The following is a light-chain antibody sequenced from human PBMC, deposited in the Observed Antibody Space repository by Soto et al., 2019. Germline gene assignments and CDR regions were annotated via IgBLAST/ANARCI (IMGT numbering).Light chain of an antibody. CDR1: SGDIGSYNR. V-gene: IGLV2-14*01. Sequence: QSALTQPASVSGSPGQSITISCTGTSGDIGSYNRVSWYQQHPGKAPKLIIYEVTDRPSGVSNRFSGSKSGNTASLTISGLQAEDEAEYYCSSYTYINTRACVFGTGTKV. CDR2: EVT. CDR3: SSYTYINTRACV. J-gene: IGLJ1*01.